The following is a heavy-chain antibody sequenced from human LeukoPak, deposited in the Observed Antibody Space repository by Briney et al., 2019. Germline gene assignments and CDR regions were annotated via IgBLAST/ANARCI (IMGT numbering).Heavy chain of an antibody. J-gene: IGHJ4*02. V-gene: IGHV3-23*01. CDR2: ISGSGGST. D-gene: IGHD2-2*01. CDR3: AKEGIVVVPAAIDY. Sequence: GGSLRLSCADSGCTFSSYAMSWVRQAPGKGLEWVSAISGSGGSTYYADSVKGRFTISRDNSKNTLYLQMNSLRAEDTAVYYCAKEGIVVVPAAIDYWGQGNLVTVCS. CDR1: GCTFSSYA.